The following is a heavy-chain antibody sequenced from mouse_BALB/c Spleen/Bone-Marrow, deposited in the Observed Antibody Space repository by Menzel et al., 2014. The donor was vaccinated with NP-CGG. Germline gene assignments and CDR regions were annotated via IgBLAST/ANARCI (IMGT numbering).Heavy chain of an antibody. CDR1: GFTFNTYA. CDR2: TRSKSNNYAT. J-gene: IGHJ3*01. D-gene: IGHD2-4*01. Sequence: DVQLQESGGGLVQPKGSLKLSCAASGFTFNTYAMNWVRQAPGKGLEWVARTRSKSNNYATYYADSVKDRFTISRDDSQSMLYLQMNNLKTEDTAMYYCVRQNYDYAWFAYWGQGTLVTVSA. CDR3: VRQNYDYAWFAY. V-gene: IGHV10-1*02.